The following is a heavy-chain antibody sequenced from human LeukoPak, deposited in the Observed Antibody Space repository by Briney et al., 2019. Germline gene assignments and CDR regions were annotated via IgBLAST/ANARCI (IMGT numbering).Heavy chain of an antibody. D-gene: IGHD3-3*01. CDR1: GGSFRGYY. CDR3: ARFTIFGVVMSYFDY. CDR2: INHSGST. Sequence: KASETLSLTCAVYGGSFRGYYWSWIRQPPGKGLEWIGEINHSGSTNYNPSLKSRVTISVDTSKNQFSLKLSSVTAADTAVYYCARFTIFGVVMSYFDYWGQGTLVTVSS. V-gene: IGHV4-34*01. J-gene: IGHJ4*02.